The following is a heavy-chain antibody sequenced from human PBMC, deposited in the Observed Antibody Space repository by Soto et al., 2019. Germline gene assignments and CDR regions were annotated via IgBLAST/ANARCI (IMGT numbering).Heavy chain of an antibody. CDR3: ARDKITGLFAY. D-gene: IGHD2-8*02. CDR2: IYYSGST. V-gene: IGHV4-31*03. CDR1: GGSISSGGYY. Sequence: SETLSLTCTVSGGSISSGGYYWSWIRQHPGKGLEWIGYIYYSGSTFHNPSLMSRVTISVETSKNQFSLKLTSVTAADTAVYSCARDKITGLFAYWGQGPLVTVSP. J-gene: IGHJ4*02.